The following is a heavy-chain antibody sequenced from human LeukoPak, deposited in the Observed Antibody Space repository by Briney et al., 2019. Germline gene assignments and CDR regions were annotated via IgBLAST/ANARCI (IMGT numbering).Heavy chain of an antibody. D-gene: IGHD3-22*01. CDR3: AKDGRRITMIVVVRRGHYFDY. J-gene: IGHJ4*02. V-gene: IGHV3-7*03. Sequence: GGSLRLSCAASGFTFSSYWMSWVRQAPGKGLEWVANIKQDGSEKYYVDSVKGRFTISRDNAKNSLYLQMNSLRAEDTAVYYCAKDGRRITMIVVVRRGHYFDYWGQGTLVTVSS. CDR2: IKQDGSEK. CDR1: GFTFSSYW.